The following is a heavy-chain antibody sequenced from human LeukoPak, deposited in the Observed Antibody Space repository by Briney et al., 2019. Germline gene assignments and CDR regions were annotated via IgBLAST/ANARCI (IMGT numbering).Heavy chain of an antibody. CDR2: INPSGGST. Sequence: GASVKVSCKASGYTFTSYYMHWVRRAPGQGLEWMGIINPSGGSTSYARKFQGRVTMTRDTSTSTVYMELSSLRSEDTAVYYCARTIAVAEDGSDYWGQGTLVTVSS. V-gene: IGHV1-46*01. CDR1: GYTFTSYY. J-gene: IGHJ4*02. CDR3: ARTIAVAEDGSDY. D-gene: IGHD6-19*01.